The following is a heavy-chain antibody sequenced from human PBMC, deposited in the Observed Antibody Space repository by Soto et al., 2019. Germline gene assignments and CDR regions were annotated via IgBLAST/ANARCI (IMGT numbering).Heavy chain of an antibody. J-gene: IGHJ4*02. D-gene: IGHD3-3*01. CDR2: IYYSGST. CDR3: ARRGYGRSKSDDYDFYFDY. CDR1: GGSISSYY. Sequence: RSLTCTVSGGSISSYYWSWIRQPPGKGLEWIGYIYYSGSTNYNPSLKSRVTISVDTSKNQFSLKLSSVTAADTAVYYCARRGYGRSKSDDYDFYFDYWGQGTLVTVSS. V-gene: IGHV4-59*01.